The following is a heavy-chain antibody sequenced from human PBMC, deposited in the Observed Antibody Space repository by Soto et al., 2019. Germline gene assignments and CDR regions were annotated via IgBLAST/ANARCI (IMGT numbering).Heavy chain of an antibody. D-gene: IGHD5-12*01. V-gene: IGHV3-9*01. CDR3: AKDIVLRIVATIGFDY. Sequence: GGSLRLSCAASGFTFDDYAMHWVRQAPGKGLEWVSGISWNSGSIGYADSVKGRFTVSRDNAKNSLYLQMNSLRAEDTALYYCAKDIVLRIVATIGFDYWGQGTLVTVSS. CDR2: ISWNSGSI. CDR1: GFTFDDYA. J-gene: IGHJ4*02.